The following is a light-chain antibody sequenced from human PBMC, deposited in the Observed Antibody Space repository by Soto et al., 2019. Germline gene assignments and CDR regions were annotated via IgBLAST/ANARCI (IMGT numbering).Light chain of an antibody. CDR3: QQYNTWPPT. V-gene: IGKV3-15*01. J-gene: IGKJ2*01. CDR2: GAS. CDR1: QSVSSN. Sequence: EIVMTQSPATLSVSPGERATLSCRASQSVSSNLAWYQQKPGQAPRLLIYGASTRATGFPARFSGSGSGTEFTLTISSLQSEDLAVYYCQQYNTWPPTFGQGTKLEIK.